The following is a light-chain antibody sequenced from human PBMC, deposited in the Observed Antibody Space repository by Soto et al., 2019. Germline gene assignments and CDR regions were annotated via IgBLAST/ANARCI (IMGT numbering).Light chain of an antibody. CDR1: QSVLYSSNNKNY. CDR2: WAS. CDR3: HQYYSIPFT. Sequence: DIVMTQSPDSLAVSLGERATINCKSSQSVLYSSNNKNYLTWYQQKPGQPPKMIIYWASTRESGVPDRFSGSGSGTDFTLTISSLQAEDVAVYYCHQYYSIPFTFGPGTKVEIK. J-gene: IGKJ3*01. V-gene: IGKV4-1*01.